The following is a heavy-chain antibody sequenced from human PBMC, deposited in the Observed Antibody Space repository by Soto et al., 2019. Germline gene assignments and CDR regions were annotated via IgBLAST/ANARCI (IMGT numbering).Heavy chain of an antibody. CDR3: ARDARPFIHERVAGVGMDV. Sequence: ASVKVSCKASGYTFTSYYMHWVRQAPGQGLEWMGIINPSGGSTSYAQKFQGRVTITRDASTSTAYMELSSLRSEDTAVYYCARDARPFIHERVAGVGMDVWAKGPRSPSP. V-gene: IGHV1-46*01. CDR1: GYTFTSYY. J-gene: IGHJ6*02. D-gene: IGHD6-19*01. CDR2: INPSGGST.